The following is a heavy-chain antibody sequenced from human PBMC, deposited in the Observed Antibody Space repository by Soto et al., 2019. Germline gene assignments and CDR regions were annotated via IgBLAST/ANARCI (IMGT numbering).Heavy chain of an antibody. J-gene: IGHJ4*02. CDR1: GFTFNNYW. Sequence: EVQLVESGGGLVQPGGSLRLSCAASGFTFNNYWMHWVRQGPGKGLVWVSRINSDGSTTAYAYSVKGRFTISRDNAENTLYLQMNSLRVADTAVYYCARGHTKYCSVGICYYLFDYWGQGTLVTVSS. D-gene: IGHD2-15*01. CDR2: INSDGSTT. CDR3: ARGHTKYCSVGICYYLFDY. V-gene: IGHV3-74*01.